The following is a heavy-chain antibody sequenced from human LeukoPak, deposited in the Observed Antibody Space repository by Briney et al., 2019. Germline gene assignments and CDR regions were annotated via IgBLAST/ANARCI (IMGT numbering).Heavy chain of an antibody. CDR1: GYTFTSYA. V-gene: IGHV3-30-3*01. J-gene: IGHJ4*02. D-gene: IGHD2-15*01. CDR2: ISYDGSNK. CDR3: ARDIVD. Sequence: SCKASGYTFTSYAMHWVRQAPGKGLEWVAVISYDGSNKYYADSVKGRFTISRDNSKNTLYLQMNSLRAEDTAVYYCARDIVDWGQGTLVTVSS.